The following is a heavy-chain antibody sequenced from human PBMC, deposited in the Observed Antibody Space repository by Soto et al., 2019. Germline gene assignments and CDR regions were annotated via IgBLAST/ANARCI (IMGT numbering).Heavy chain of an antibody. D-gene: IGHD6-6*01. J-gene: IGHJ5*02. CDR2: INPNSGGT. CDR3: ARDLASSSSENWFDP. CDR1: GDTFTGYY. V-gene: IGHV1-2*04. Sequence: ASVKVSCKASGDTFTGYYMHWVRQAPGQGLEWMGWINPNSGGTNYAQKFQGWVTMTRGTSISTAYMELSRLRSDDTAVYYCARDLASSSSENWFDPWGQGTLVTVSS.